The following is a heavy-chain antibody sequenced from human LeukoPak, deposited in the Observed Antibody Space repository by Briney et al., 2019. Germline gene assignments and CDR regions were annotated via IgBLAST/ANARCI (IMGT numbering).Heavy chain of an antibody. J-gene: IGHJ5*02. CDR1: GFTFSSYG. D-gene: IGHD3-16*01. Sequence: PGGSLRLSCAASGFTFSSYGMHWVRQAPGKGLEWVAVIWYDGSNKYYADSVKGRFTISRDNSKNTPYLQMNSLRAEDTAVYYCARDLGAGEFDPWGQGTLVTVSS. V-gene: IGHV3-33*01. CDR3: ARDLGAGEFDP. CDR2: IWYDGSNK.